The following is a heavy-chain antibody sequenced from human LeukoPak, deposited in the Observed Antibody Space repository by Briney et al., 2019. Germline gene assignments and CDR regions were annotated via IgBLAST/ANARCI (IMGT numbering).Heavy chain of an antibody. Sequence: EGSLRLSCAASGFIFSTYSMIWVRQAPGKGLEWVSVIYSGGSTYYADSVKGRFTISRDNSKNTLYLQMNSLRAEDTAVYYCARDLGQYYDTSDNWFDPWGQGTLVTVSS. CDR2: IYSGGST. CDR3: ARDLGQYYDTSDNWFDP. D-gene: IGHD3-22*01. J-gene: IGHJ5*02. CDR1: GFIFSTYS. V-gene: IGHV3-66*01.